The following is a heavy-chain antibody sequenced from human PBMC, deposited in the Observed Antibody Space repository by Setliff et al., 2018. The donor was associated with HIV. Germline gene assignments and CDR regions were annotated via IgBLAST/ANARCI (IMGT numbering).Heavy chain of an antibody. CDR2: VNEDNGDR. D-gene: IGHD5-12*01. V-gene: IGHV1-18*01. CDR1: GYNFGFYG. Sequence: SCKASGYNFGFYGISWVRQAPGQGLEWMGWVNEDNGDRNFAPSVQGRIALTTDTSTNTAYMVLTNLRSDDTALYFCVRDEKRAAGGSMYYFDYWGQGTLVTVSS. J-gene: IGHJ4*02. CDR3: VRDEKRAAGGSMYYFDY.